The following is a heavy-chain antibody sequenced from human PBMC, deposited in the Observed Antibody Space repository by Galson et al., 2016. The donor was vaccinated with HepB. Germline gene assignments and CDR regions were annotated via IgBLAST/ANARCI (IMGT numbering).Heavy chain of an antibody. CDR2: ITRSGGTI. CDR3: ARDVRGSEDY. J-gene: IGHJ4*02. D-gene: IGHD1-26*01. Sequence: SLRLSCAASGFTFNNYDMHWFRQAPGKGLEWVSYITRSGGTILYADSVKGRFTISRDNAKNSLYLQMNSLRDEDTAVYYCARDVRGSEDYWGQGTLVTVSS. CDR1: GFTFNNYD. V-gene: IGHV3-48*02.